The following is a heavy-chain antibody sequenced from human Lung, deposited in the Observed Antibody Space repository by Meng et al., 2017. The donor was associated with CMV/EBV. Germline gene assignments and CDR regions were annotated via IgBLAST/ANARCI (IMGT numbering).Heavy chain of an antibody. CDR3: ARDLGYSSSWYFQYYFDC. V-gene: IGHV1-46*01. Sequence: SXXVSXXASGYTLTNYYIHWVRQAPGQGLEWMGIINPSDNTTIYAQKFQGRVTMTRETSTSTVYMELSSLRSDDTALYYCARDLGYSSSWYFQYYFDCWXQGTLVTVSS. CDR2: INPSDNTT. CDR1: GYTLTNYY. D-gene: IGHD6-13*01. J-gene: IGHJ4*02.